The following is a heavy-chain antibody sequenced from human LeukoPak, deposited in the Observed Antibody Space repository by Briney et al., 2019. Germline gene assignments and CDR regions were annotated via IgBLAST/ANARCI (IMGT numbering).Heavy chain of an antibody. D-gene: IGHD3-3*01. CDR1: GFTFSDYA. CDR2: LSGSGAGT. CDR3: AKAELGVGTFFDY. V-gene: IGHV3-23*01. Sequence: PGGSLRLSCAASGFTFSDYALGWVRQAPGRGLEWVATLSGSGAGTYYSDSVQGRFTISRDNSKRTLFLQMNSLRAEDTAFYYCAKAELGVGTFFDYWGQGTLVTVSS. J-gene: IGHJ4*02.